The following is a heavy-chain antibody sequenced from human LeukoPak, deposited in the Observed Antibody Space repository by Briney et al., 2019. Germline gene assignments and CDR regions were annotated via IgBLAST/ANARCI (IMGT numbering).Heavy chain of an antibody. CDR1: GFSFSDYW. V-gene: IGHV3-7*03. D-gene: IGHD3-10*01. CDR3: AKGGRYYLFDY. Sequence: GSLRLSCAASGFSFSDYWMSWVRQAPGRGLEWVGNINQDGSQNSSVDSVKGRFTISRDNSKNTLYLQMNSLRAEDTAVYYCAKGGRYYLFDYWGQGTLVTVSS. J-gene: IGHJ4*02. CDR2: INQDGSQN.